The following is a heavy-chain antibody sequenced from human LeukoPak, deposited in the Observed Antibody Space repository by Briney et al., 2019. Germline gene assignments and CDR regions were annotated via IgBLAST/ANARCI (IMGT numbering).Heavy chain of an antibody. CDR2: VNEDGSEQ. CDR3: ARGRGWIDP. CDR1: GFTFTNNW. V-gene: IGHV3-7*01. Sequence: GGSLRLSCAASGFTFTNNWMTWFRQAPGKGLEWVAHVNEDGSEQNYLDSVKGRFTISRDNAKNSVYLQMNNLRVEETAVYYCARGRGWIDPWGQGTLVTVSS. D-gene: IGHD5-24*01. J-gene: IGHJ5*02.